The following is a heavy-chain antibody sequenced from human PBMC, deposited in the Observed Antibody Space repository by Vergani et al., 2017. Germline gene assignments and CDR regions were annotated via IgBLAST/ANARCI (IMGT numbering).Heavy chain of an antibody. CDR2: ISYDGSNK. CDR3: AKDQGAGLQKDAFDI. V-gene: IGHV3-30*18. CDR1: GFTFSSYG. D-gene: IGHD1-26*01. Sequence: QVQLVESGGGVVQPGRSLRLSCAASGFTFSSYGMHWVRQAPGKGLEWVAVISYDGSNKYYADSVKGRFTISRDNAKNSLYLQMNSLRAEDTALYYCAKDQGAGLQKDAFDIWGQGTMVTVSS. J-gene: IGHJ3*02.